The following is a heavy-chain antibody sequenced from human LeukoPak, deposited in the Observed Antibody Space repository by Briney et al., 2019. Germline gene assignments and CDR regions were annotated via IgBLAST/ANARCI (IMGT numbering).Heavy chain of an antibody. CDR1: GFTFSDFD. Sequence: PGGSLRLSCAVSGFTFSDFDMSWMRQAPGKGLEWVSAISGSGGSTFYADSVKGRFTISRDNSKSTLYLQMNSLRAEDAAVYHCAKMGGGSYLFYFDYWGQGTLVTVSS. D-gene: IGHD1-26*01. V-gene: IGHV3-23*01. CDR2: ISGSGGST. J-gene: IGHJ4*02. CDR3: AKMGGGSYLFYFDY.